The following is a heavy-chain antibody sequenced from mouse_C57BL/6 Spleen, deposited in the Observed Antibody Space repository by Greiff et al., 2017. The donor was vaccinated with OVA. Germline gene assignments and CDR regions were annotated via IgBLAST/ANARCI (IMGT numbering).Heavy chain of an antibody. D-gene: IGHD1-1*01. J-gene: IGHJ2*01. CDR3: ARRVITTVVAAPFDY. CDR1: GYTFTGYW. V-gene: IGHV1-9*01. Sequence: QVQLQQSGAELMKPGASVKLSCKATGYTFTGYWIEWVKQRPGHGLEWIGEILPGSGSTNYNEKFKGKATFTADTSDNTAYMQLSSLTTEDSDIYYCARRVITTVVAAPFDYWGQGTTLTVSS. CDR2: ILPGSGST.